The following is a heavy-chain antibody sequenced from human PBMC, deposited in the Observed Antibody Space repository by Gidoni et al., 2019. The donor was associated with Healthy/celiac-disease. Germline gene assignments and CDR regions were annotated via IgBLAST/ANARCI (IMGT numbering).Heavy chain of an antibody. Sequence: EVQSVETGGGLVQPGRSLSLPCAASGFTVGVYAMHWVRQAPGKGLECVSGISWNSGSIGYADSVKGRFTISRDNAKNSLYLQMNSLRAEDTALYYCAKGLPYSSGWINWFDPWGQGTLVTVSS. CDR2: ISWNSGSI. CDR1: GFTVGVYA. D-gene: IGHD6-19*01. J-gene: IGHJ5*02. CDR3: AKGLPYSSGWINWFDP. V-gene: IGHV3-9*01.